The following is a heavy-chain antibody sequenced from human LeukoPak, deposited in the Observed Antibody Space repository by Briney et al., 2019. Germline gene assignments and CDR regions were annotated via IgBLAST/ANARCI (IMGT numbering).Heavy chain of an antibody. Sequence: GGSLRLSCAASGFTFSSYAMHWVRQAPGKGLEWVAVISYDGSNKYYADSVKGRFTISKDNSKNTLYLQMNSLRAEDTTVYYCAREMASCPFDYWGQGTLVTVSS. CDR3: AREMASCPFDY. CDR1: GFTFSSYA. D-gene: IGHD2-2*01. V-gene: IGHV3-30-3*01. CDR2: ISYDGSNK. J-gene: IGHJ4*02.